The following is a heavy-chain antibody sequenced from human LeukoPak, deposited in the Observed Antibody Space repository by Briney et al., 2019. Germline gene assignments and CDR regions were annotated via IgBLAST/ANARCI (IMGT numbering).Heavy chain of an antibody. D-gene: IGHD1-26*01. Sequence: PGGSLRLSCAASGFTVSSNYMSWVRQAPGKGLEWVSTLYSGGNRYYADSVRGRFTISRDDSRNTLFLQMNNLRVEDTAVYYCARERGRGRDSPWFDYWGQGTLVTVSS. J-gene: IGHJ4*02. CDR1: GFTVSSNY. CDR2: LYSGGNR. CDR3: ARERGRGRDSPWFDY. V-gene: IGHV3-53*01.